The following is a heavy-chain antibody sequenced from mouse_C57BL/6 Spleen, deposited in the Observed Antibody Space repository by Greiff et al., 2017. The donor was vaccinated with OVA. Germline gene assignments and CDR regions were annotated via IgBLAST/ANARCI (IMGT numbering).Heavy chain of an antibody. CDR2: ISSGSSTI. Sequence: EVQVVESGGGLVKPGGSLKLSCAASGFTFSDYGMHWVRQAPEKGLEWVAYISSGSSTIYYADTVKGRFTISRDNAKNTLFLQMTSLRSEDTAMYYCAREGITTVVDYYAMDYWGQGTSVTVSS. V-gene: IGHV5-17*01. CDR3: AREGITTVVDYYAMDY. CDR1: GFTFSDYG. J-gene: IGHJ4*01. D-gene: IGHD1-1*01.